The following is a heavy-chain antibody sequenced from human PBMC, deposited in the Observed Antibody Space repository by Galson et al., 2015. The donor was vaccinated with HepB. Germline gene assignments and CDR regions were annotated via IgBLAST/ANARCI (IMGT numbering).Heavy chain of an antibody. V-gene: IGHV3-30*07. D-gene: IGHD3-10*01. CDR3: ASDCDGSGSFYNMLGY. CDR1: GFTFSSHA. CDR2: ISSDYTSK. Sequence: SLRLSCAVSGFTFSSHAFHWVRQAPGRGLEWVALISSDYTSKFYADSVMGRLTISRDNSKDTVYLQMNSLRDEDKAVYYCASDCDGSGSFYNMLGYWGQGTMVTVSS. J-gene: IGHJ4*02.